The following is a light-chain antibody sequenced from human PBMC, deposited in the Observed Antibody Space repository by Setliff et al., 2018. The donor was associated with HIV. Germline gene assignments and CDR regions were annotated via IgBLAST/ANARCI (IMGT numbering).Light chain of an antibody. CDR3: CSYAPRSFV. V-gene: IGLV2-23*02. J-gene: IGLJ1*01. Sequence: QSALTQPASVSGSPGQSITISCSGTSSDIGSYNYVSWYQQYPGKAPKLIIYEVFKRPSGVSNRFSGSKSDNTASLTVSGLQAEDEAEYYCCSYAPRSFVFGTGTKVTVL. CDR1: SSDIGSYNY. CDR2: EVF.